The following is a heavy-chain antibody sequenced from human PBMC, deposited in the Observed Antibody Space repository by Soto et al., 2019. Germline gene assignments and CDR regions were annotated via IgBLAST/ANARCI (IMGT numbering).Heavy chain of an antibody. J-gene: IGHJ4*02. V-gene: IGHV3-23*01. CDR2: SSASGRSR. CDR3: AKDGNWLDVYFDV. D-gene: IGHD6-19*01. Sequence: GGSLRLSCAASGFTFSSYAMSWVRQAPGKGLEWVSISSASGRSRYHADSVKGRFTISRDNSKNTLYLHMTNLRAEDTAVYYRAKDGNWLDVYFDVWGQGTPVTVSS. CDR1: GFTFSSYA.